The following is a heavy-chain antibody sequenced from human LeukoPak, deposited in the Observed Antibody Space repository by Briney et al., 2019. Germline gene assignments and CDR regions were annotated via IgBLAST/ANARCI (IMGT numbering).Heavy chain of an antibody. CDR3: AAHNTAITKYDY. D-gene: IGHD5-12*01. J-gene: IGHJ4*02. CDR1: GLTFSSFA. Sequence: PGGSLRLSCAASGLTFSSFARNWVRQAPGKGVEWVSAICGSGGNTYYADSVKGGLTIYRDNSKKTLFLQVSSLRAEDTAIYYCAAHNTAITKYDYWGQGTLVTVSS. CDR2: ICGSGGNT. V-gene: IGHV3-23*01.